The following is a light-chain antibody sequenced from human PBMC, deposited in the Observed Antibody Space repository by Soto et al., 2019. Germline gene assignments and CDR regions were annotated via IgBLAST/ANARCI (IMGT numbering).Light chain of an antibody. CDR3: QSYDSSLSGWV. J-gene: IGLJ3*02. Sequence: QSVLTQPPSVSGAPGQRVTISCTGSSSDIGAHYDVHWYQQLPGTAPKLLIYGNNNRPSGVPDRFSGSKSGTSASLAITGLQAEDEADYYCQSYDSSLSGWVFGRGTKLTVL. CDR2: GNN. CDR1: SSDIGAHYD. V-gene: IGLV1-40*01.